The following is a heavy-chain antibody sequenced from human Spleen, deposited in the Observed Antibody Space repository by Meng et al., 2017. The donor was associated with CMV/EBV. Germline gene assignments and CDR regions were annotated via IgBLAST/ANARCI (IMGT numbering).Heavy chain of an antibody. V-gene: IGHV3-15*01. Sequence: GESLKISCTVSGLTVDNAWMTWVRQAPGKGLEWVGRIKTEIDGGTRDYAAPVKGRFTISRDDSKTTVFLQMNSLKTEDTAVYYCTTHDCGGGSCFSFNAFDFWGQGTMVTVSS. CDR2: IKTEIDGGTR. D-gene: IGHD2-15*01. CDR3: TTHDCGGGSCFSFNAFDF. J-gene: IGHJ3*01. CDR1: GLTVDNAW.